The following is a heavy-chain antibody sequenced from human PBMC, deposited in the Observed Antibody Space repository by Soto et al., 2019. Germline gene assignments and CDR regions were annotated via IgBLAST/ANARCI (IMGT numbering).Heavy chain of an antibody. V-gene: IGHV4-59*08. Sequence: SETLSLTCTVSGGYINNYFWSWIRQPPGKGLEWIGYVFSSGDTNYNPSLESRVSILVDTSKNQFSLKLTSVTAADTAVYFCARHGRGGSGWYDFWGQGTLVTVSS. CDR2: VFSSGDT. CDR1: GGYINNYF. D-gene: IGHD6-19*01. CDR3: ARHGRGGSGWYDF. J-gene: IGHJ4*02.